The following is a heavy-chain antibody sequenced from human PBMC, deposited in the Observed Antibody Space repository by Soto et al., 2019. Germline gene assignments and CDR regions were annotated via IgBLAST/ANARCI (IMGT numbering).Heavy chain of an antibody. CDR2: INPSGGST. V-gene: IGHV1-46*01. D-gene: IGHD2-8*01. CDR1: GYTFTSYY. Sequence: ASVKVSCKASGYTFTSYYMHWVRQAPGQGLEWMGIINPSGGSTSYAQKFQGRVTMTRDTSTSTVYMELSSLRSEDTAVYYCARDRWGYCTNGVCYTPLFYYYYGMDVWGQGTTVTV. J-gene: IGHJ6*02. CDR3: ARDRWGYCTNGVCYTPLFYYYYGMDV.